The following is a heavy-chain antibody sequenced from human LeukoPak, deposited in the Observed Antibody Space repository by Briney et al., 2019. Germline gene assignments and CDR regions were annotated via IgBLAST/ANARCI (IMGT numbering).Heavy chain of an antibody. Sequence: GGSLRLSCAASGFTFSSYGMHWVRQAPGKGLEWVAVIWYDGSNKYYAGSMKGRFTISRDNSKNTLYLQMNSLRAEDTAVYYCARDPEVGATTTGFDYWGQGTLVTVSS. CDR3: ARDPEVGATTTGFDY. CDR1: GFTFSSYG. J-gene: IGHJ4*02. D-gene: IGHD1-26*01. CDR2: IWYDGSNK. V-gene: IGHV3-33*08.